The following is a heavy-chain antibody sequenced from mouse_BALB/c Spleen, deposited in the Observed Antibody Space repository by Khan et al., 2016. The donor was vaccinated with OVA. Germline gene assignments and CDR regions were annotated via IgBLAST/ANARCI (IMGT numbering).Heavy chain of an antibody. D-gene: IGHD2-1*01. CDR3: ARSNYGTFAY. CDR1: GFTFSSFS. J-gene: IGHJ3*01. CDR2: ISSGGDNT. Sequence: EVELVESGGGLVKPGGSLKLSCAASGFTFSSFSMSWVRQTPEKRLEWVATISSGGDNTYYPDSVKGRFTISRDNVKNNLYLQMSSLRSEDTAWYYCARSNYGTFAYWGQGTLVTVSA. V-gene: IGHV5-9*03.